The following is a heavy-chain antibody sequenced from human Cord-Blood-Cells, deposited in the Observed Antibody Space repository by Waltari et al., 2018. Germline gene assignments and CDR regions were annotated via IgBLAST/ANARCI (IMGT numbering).Heavy chain of an antibody. J-gene: IGHJ6*03. Sequence: QVQLQESGPGLVKPSETLSLTCTVSGGSISSYYWSWIRQPPGKGLEWIGYIYYSGSTNYNPSLKSRVNISVDTSKNQFSLKLSSVTAADTAVYYCARVGFGGSYYYYYYYMDVWGKGTTVTVSS. D-gene: IGHD1-26*01. CDR3: ARVGFGGSYYYYYYYMDV. CDR1: GGSISSYY. CDR2: IYYSGST. V-gene: IGHV4-59*01.